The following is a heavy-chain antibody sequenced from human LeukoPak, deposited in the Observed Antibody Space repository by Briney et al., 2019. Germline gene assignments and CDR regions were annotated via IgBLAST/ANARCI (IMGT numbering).Heavy chain of an antibody. J-gene: IGHJ5*02. CDR2: MNPNSGNT. Sequence: ASVKVSCKASGYTFTSYDINWVRQATGQGLEWMGWMNPNSGNTGYAQKFQGRVTVTRNTSISTAYMELSSLRSEDTAVYYCARGDTWIQLWRFDPWGQGTLVTVSS. D-gene: IGHD5-18*01. CDR1: GYTFTSYD. V-gene: IGHV1-8*01. CDR3: ARGDTWIQLWRFDP.